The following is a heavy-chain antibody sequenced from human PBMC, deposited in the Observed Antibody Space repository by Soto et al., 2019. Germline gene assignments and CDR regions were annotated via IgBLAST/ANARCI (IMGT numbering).Heavy chain of an antibody. CDR3: ARHDSSGYHSTYFDY. D-gene: IGHD3-22*01. Sequence: SETLSLTCTVSGGSISSSSYYWGWIRQPPGKGLEWIGYIYYSGSTDYNPSLKSRVTISVDTSKNQFSLKLSSVTAADTAVYHCARHDSSGYHSTYFDYWGQGTLVTVSS. V-gene: IGHV4-61*05. J-gene: IGHJ4*02. CDR2: IYYSGST. CDR1: GGSISSSSYY.